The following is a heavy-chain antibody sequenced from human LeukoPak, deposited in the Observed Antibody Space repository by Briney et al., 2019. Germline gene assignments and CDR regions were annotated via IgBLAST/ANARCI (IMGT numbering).Heavy chain of an antibody. V-gene: IGHV1-24*01. Sequence: GASVKVSCKVSGYTPTELSMHWVRQAPGKGLEWMGGFDPEDGETIYAQKFQGRVTTTTDTSTSTAYMEVRSLRSDDTAVYYCARGDWLDYWGQGTLVTVSS. CDR2: FDPEDGET. CDR3: ARGDWLDY. J-gene: IGHJ4*02. D-gene: IGHD3/OR15-3a*01. CDR1: GYTPTELS.